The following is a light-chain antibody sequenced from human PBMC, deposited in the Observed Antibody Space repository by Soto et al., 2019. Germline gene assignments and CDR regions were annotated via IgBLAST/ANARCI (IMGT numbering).Light chain of an antibody. Sequence: EIVLTQSPATLSLSPGDRATLSCRASQSVSSYLAWYQQKPGQAPRLLIYDASNRAPGIPAMFSGSGSGTDFTLTITSLEPEDFAVYYCQQRSNWPSTFGGGTKVEIK. CDR1: QSVSSY. V-gene: IGKV3-11*01. CDR3: QQRSNWPST. J-gene: IGKJ4*01. CDR2: DAS.